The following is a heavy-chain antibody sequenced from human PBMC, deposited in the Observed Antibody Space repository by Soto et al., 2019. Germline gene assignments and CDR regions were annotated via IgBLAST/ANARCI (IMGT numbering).Heavy chain of an antibody. Sequence: GGSLRLSCAASGFTFSNAWMSWVRQAPGKGLEWVGRIKSKTDGGTTDYAAPVKGRFTISRDDSKNTLYLQMNSLKTEDTAVYYCTTIFWADDSTDYYYYMDVWGKGTTVTVSS. J-gene: IGHJ6*03. V-gene: IGHV3-15*01. CDR1: GFTFSNAW. CDR2: IKSKTDGGTT. D-gene: IGHD3-16*01. CDR3: TTIFWADDSTDYYYYMDV.